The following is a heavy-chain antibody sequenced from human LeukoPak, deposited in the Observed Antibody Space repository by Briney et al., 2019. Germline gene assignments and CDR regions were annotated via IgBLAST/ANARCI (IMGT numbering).Heavy chain of an antibody. Sequence: SETLSLTCTVSGGSISSGDYYWSWIRQPPGKGLEWIGYIYYSGSTYYNPSLKRRVTISVDTSKNRFSLKLSSVTAADTAVYYCATHSSGYDSGNDAFDIWGQGTMVTVSS. CDR3: ATHSSGYDSGNDAFDI. D-gene: IGHD3-22*01. CDR2: IYYSGST. CDR1: GGSISSGDYY. V-gene: IGHV4-30-4*08. J-gene: IGHJ3*02.